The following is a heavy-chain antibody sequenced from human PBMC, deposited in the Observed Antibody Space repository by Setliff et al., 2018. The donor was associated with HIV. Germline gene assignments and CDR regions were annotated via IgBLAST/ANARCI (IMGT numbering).Heavy chain of an antibody. CDR2: ISSGGGST. CDR3: VRSRRDFDY. D-gene: IGHD6-13*01. CDR1: GFTFTIYS. Sequence: PGGSLRLSCAASGFTFTIYSLNWVRQAPGKGLEWVSSISSGGGSTNYAESVGGRFTISRDDSKNTLYLQMSSLRAEDTAVYYCVRSRRDFDYWGQGTLVTVSS. J-gene: IGHJ4*02. V-gene: IGHV3-21*04.